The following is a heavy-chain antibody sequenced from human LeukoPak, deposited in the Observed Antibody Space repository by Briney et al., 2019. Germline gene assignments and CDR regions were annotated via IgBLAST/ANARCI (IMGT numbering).Heavy chain of an antibody. CDR3: ARGLSAIVH. V-gene: IGHV4-34*01. CDR2: INHSGST. CDR1: GGSFSGYY. D-gene: IGHD2-21*02. J-gene: IGHJ4*02. Sequence: KPSEALSLTCAVYGGSFSGYYWSWIRQPPGKGLEWIGEINHSGSTNYNPSLKSRVTISVDTSKNQFSLKLSSVTAADTAVYYCARGLSAIVHWGQGTLVTVSS.